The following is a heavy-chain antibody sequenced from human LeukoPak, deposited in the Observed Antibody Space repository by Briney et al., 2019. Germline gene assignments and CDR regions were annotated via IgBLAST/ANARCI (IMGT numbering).Heavy chain of an antibody. Sequence: SVKVSCKASGYTFTSYGISWVRQAPGQGLEWMGGIIPIFGTANYAQKFQGRVTITADESTSTAYMELSSLRSEDTAVCYCARETPPGYYYYYGMDVWGQGTTVTVSS. CDR3: ARETPPGYYYYYGMDV. J-gene: IGHJ6*02. CDR2: IIPIFGTA. CDR1: GYTFTSYG. V-gene: IGHV1-69*13.